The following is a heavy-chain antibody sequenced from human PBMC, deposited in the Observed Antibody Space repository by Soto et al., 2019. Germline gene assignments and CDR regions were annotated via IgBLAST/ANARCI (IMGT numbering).Heavy chain of an antibody. V-gene: IGHV4-39*01. J-gene: IGHJ6*03. CDR3: ARMPAAMEGPNYYYYMDV. D-gene: IGHD2-2*01. Sequence: TSETLSLTCTVSGGSISSSSYYWGWIRQPPGKGLEWIGSIYYSGGTYYNPSLKSRVTISVDTSKNQFSPKLSSVTAADTAVYYCARMPAAMEGPNYYYYMDVWGKGTTVTVSS. CDR2: IYYSGGT. CDR1: GGSISSSSYY.